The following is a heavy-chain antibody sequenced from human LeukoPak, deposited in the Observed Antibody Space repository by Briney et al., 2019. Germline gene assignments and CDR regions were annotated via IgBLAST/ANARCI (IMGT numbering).Heavy chain of an antibody. V-gene: IGHV4-59*01. D-gene: IGHD6-13*01. CDR3: ARASNIAAAGTSTWFDP. CDR2: IYYSGST. CDR1: GGSISSYY. J-gene: IGHJ5*02. Sequence: SETLSLTCTVSGGSISSYYWSWIRQPPGKGLEWIGYIYYSGSTNYNPSLKSRVTISVDTSKNQFSLKLSSVTAADTAVYYCARASNIAAAGTSTWFDPWAKETLVPVSS.